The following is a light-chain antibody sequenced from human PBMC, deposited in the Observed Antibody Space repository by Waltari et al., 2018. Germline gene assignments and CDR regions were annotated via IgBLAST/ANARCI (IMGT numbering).Light chain of an antibody. CDR2: LGS. CDR1: QSLLHSNGYNY. Sequence: DIVMNQSPLSLPVTPGEPASISCRYSQSLLHSNGYNYLDWYLQKPGQSPQLLIYLGSNRASGVPDRFSGSGSGTDFTLKISRVEAEDVGVYYCMQALQTPRTFGQGTKVEIK. CDR3: MQALQTPRT. V-gene: IGKV2-28*01. J-gene: IGKJ1*01.